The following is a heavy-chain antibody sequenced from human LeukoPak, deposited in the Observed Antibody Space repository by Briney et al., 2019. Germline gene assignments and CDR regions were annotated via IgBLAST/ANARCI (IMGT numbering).Heavy chain of an antibody. CDR1: GFTFSSYG. J-gene: IGHJ4*02. V-gene: IGHV3-30*18. Sequence: GGSLRLSCAASGFTFSSYGMHWVRQAPGKGLEWVAVISYDRSNKYYADSVKGRFTISRDNSKNTLYLQMNSLRAEDTAVYYCAKPLSRRGLFDYWGQGTLVTVSS. CDR3: AKPLSRRGLFDY. D-gene: IGHD3-16*01. CDR2: ISYDRSNK.